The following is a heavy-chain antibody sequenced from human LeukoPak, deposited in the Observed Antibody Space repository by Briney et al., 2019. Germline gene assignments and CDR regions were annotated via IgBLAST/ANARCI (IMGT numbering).Heavy chain of an antibody. CDR1: GGSISSYY. J-gene: IGHJ5*02. CDR2: INHSGST. V-gene: IGHV4-34*01. CDR3: ARGGGQIPFRRYNWLDP. D-gene: IGHD2-2*02. Sequence: SETLSLTCTVSGGSISSYYWSWTRQPPGKGLEWIGEINHSGSTNYNPSLKSRVTISVDTSKNQFSLKLSSVTAADTAVYYCARGGGQIPFRRYNWLDPWGQGTLVTVSS.